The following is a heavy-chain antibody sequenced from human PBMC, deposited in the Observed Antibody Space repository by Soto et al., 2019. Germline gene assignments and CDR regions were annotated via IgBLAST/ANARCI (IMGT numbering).Heavy chain of an antibody. V-gene: IGHV3-21*01. J-gene: IGHJ4*02. Sequence: PGGSLRLSCAASGFTFSSYSMNWVRQAPGKGLEWVSSISSSSSYIYYADSVKGRFTISRDNAKNSLYLQMNSLRAEGTAVYYCARDAAAGTFKIDYWGQGTLVTVSS. CDR2: ISSSSSYI. CDR3: ARDAAAGTFKIDY. D-gene: IGHD6-13*01. CDR1: GFTFSSYS.